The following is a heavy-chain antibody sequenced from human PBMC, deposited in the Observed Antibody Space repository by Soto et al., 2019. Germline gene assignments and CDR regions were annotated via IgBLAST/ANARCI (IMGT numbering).Heavy chain of an antibody. CDR1: GFRFSDFA. D-gene: IGHD5-12*01. V-gene: IGHV3-30*04. CDR2: ISFDGSEK. J-gene: IGHJ4*02. Sequence: QVQLVESGGGVVQPGASLRLSCVASGFRFSDFAMHWVRQAPGKGLEWVAVISFDGSEKFYVDSVKGRFSISRDDFHSTVFLQMDSLRPEDTGVYYCARDLGGYVHLWDKSNYWGQGTLLNVSS. CDR3: ARDLGGYVHLWDKSNY.